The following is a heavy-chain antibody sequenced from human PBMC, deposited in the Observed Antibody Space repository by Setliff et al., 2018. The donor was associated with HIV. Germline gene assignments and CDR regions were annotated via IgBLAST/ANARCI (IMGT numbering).Heavy chain of an antibody. CDR2: ISSSSSTI. D-gene: IGHD1-26*01. V-gene: IGHV3-48*01. CDR1: GFTFSSYS. Sequence: LRLSCAASGFTFSSYSMNWVRQAPGKGLEWVSYISSSSSTIYYADSVKGRFTISRDNAKNSLYLQMNSLRAEDTAVYCCARVSELLAYYMDVWGKGTTVTVSS. J-gene: IGHJ6*03. CDR3: ARVSELLAYYMDV.